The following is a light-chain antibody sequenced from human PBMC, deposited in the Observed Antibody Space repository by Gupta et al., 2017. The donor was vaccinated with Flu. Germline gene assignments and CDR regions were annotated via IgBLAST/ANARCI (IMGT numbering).Light chain of an antibody. CDR3: QQYDGWPRT. CDR2: GAA. V-gene: IGKV3-15*01. Sequence: LMTQSPAALSVSPGERATLFCRASQSIKTNLAWYQQRPGQAPRLILWGAATRPTGIPARFSGSGSGTEFTLTISSLQSEDFAVYYCQQYDGWPRTFGQGTKVDIK. J-gene: IGKJ1*01. CDR1: QSIKTN.